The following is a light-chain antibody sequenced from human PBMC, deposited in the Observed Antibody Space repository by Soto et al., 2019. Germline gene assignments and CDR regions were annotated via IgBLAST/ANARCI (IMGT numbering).Light chain of an antibody. CDR1: QSVISSY. V-gene: IGKV3-20*01. CDR2: GAS. CDR3: QQYGSSPLVT. J-gene: IGKJ5*01. Sequence: EIVLTQSPGTQSLSPGERATLSCTASQSVISSYLAWYQQKPGQAPRLLIYGASSRATAIPDRFSGSGYGTHFTLNISKLEPEDFAGYYCQQYGSSPLVTVGQGTRLEIK.